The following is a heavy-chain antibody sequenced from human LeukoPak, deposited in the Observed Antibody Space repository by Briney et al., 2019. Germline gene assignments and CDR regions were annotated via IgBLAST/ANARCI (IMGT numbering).Heavy chain of an antibody. D-gene: IGHD2-15*01. Sequence: SVKVSCKASGGTFSSYAISWVRQAPGQGLEWMGGIIPIFGTANYAQKFQGRVTITADKSTSTAYMELSSLRSEDTAVYYCARDGGLGSWFDPWGQGTLVTVSS. CDR3: ARDGGLGSWFDP. J-gene: IGHJ5*02. CDR2: IIPIFGTA. CDR1: GGTFSSYA. V-gene: IGHV1-69*06.